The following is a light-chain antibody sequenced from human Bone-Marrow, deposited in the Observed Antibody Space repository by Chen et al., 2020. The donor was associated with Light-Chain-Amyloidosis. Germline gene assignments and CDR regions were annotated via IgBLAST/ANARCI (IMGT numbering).Light chain of an antibody. CDR2: EVT. CDR1: SSDVGGDNH. CDR3: SSYTITNTLV. V-gene: IGLV2-14*01. J-gene: IGLJ1*01. Sequence: QSALTQPASVPGSPGRSITISSTGTSSDVGGDNHVSWYQQHPDKAPKLMIYEVTNRPSWVPDRFSGSKSDNTASLTISGLQTEDEADYFCSSYTITNTLVFGSGTRVTVL.